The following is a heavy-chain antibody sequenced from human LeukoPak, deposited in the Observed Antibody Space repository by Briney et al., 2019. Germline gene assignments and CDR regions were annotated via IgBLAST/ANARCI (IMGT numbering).Heavy chain of an antibody. CDR2: IYTSGST. D-gene: IGHD2-15*01. Sequence: KPSQTLSLTCTVSGGSISSGSYYWSWIRQPAGKGLEWIGRIYTSGSTNYNPSLKSRVTISVDTSKNQFSLKLSSVTAADTAVYYCARDYPNQGCSGGSCYVWGQGTLVTVSS. CDR1: GGSISSGSYY. V-gene: IGHV4-61*02. CDR3: ARDYPNQGCSGGSCYV. J-gene: IGHJ4*02.